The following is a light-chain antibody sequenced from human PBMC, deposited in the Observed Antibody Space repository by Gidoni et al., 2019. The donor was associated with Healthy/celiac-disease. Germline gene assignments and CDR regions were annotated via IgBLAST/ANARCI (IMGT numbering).Light chain of an antibody. V-gene: IGKV1-39*01. CDR1: QSISSY. CDR3: QQSYSTPAIT. Sequence: SSLSASVGDRVTITCRASQSISSYLNWYQQKPGKAPKLLIYAASSLQSGVPSRFSGSGSGTDFTLTISSLQPEDFATYYCQQSYSTPAITFGPGTRLEIK. J-gene: IGKJ5*01. CDR2: AAS.